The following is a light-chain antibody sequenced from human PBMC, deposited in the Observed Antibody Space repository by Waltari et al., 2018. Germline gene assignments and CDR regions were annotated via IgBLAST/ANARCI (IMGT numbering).Light chain of an antibody. J-gene: IGKJ2*01. CDR1: QSITRY. CDR3: QQSFNTPRT. Sequence: DIQMTQSPSSLSASVGDRVTITCRASQSITRYLNWYQQKPGKAPKLLIYTTSTLQSDIPSRFSGSGSGTDFTITISSLQPEDFATYYCQQSFNTPRTFGQGTKLEIK. CDR2: TTS. V-gene: IGKV1-39*01.